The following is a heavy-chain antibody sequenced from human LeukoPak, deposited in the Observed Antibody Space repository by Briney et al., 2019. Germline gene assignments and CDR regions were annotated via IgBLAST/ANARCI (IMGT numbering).Heavy chain of an antibody. CDR2: IYYSGSA. D-gene: IGHD3-3*01. CDR3: ARGSAIFKYYYMDV. V-gene: IGHV4-59*01. Sequence: SETLSLTCTVSGGSISSYYWSWIRQPPGKGLEWIGYIYYSGSANYNPSLKSRVTISVDTSKNQFSLKLSSVTAADTAVYYCARGSAIFKYYYMDVWGKGTTVTVSS. CDR1: GGSISSYY. J-gene: IGHJ6*03.